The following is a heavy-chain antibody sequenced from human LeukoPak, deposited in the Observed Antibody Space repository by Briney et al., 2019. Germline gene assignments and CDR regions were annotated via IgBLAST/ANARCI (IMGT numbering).Heavy chain of an antibody. D-gene: IGHD3-10*01. CDR3: ARDLGYYYGSGSLT. CDR1: GFTVSSNY. Sequence: GGSLRLSRAASGFTVSSNYMSWVRQAPGKGLEWVSVIYSGGSTYYADSVKGRFTISRDDSKNTLYLQMNSLRAEDTAVYYCARDLGYYYGSGSLTWGQGTLVTVSS. CDR2: IYSGGST. J-gene: IGHJ5*02. V-gene: IGHV3-53*01.